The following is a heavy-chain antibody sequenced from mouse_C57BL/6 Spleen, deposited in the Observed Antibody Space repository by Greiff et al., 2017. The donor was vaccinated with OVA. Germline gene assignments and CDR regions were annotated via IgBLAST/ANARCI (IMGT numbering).Heavy chain of an antibody. D-gene: IGHD1-1*01. CDR1: GFTFSDYY. Sequence: EVQVVESEGGLVQPGSSMKLSCTASGFTFSDYYMAWVRQVPEKGLEWVANINYDGSSTYYLDSLKSRFIISRDNAKNILYLQMSSLKSEDTATYYCARLYYGSSHWYFDVWGTGTTVTVSS. V-gene: IGHV5-16*01. CDR2: INYDGSST. CDR3: ARLYYGSSHWYFDV. J-gene: IGHJ1*03.